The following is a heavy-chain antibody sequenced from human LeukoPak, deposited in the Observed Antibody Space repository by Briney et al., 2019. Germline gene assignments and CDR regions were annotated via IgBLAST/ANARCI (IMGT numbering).Heavy chain of an antibody. CDR1: GGSFSGYY. V-gene: IGHV4-34*01. CDR2: INHSGST. CDR3: ARDYSRYLGGGFDY. J-gene: IGHJ4*02. D-gene: IGHD3-16*01. Sequence: SETLSLTCAVYGGSFSGYYWSWIRQPPGKGLEWIGEINHSGSTNYNPSLKSRVTISVDTSKNQFSLKLSSVTAADTAVYYCARDYSRYLGGGFDYWGQGTLVTVSS.